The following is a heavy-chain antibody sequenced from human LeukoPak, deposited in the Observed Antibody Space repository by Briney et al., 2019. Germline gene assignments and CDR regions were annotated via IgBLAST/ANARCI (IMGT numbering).Heavy chain of an antibody. CDR1: GYTFTDYF. D-gene: IGHD4-17*01. J-gene: IGHJ4*02. CDR3: ARVYLTTVTALDH. CDR2: INPNNSDT. V-gene: IGHV1-2*02. Sequence: ASVKVSCKTSGYTFTDYFIHWVRQAPGQGLEWMGWINPNNSDTDYAQKFQGRVTMTRDTSITTGYMELSRLTFDDTAIYYCARVYLTTVTALDHWGQGTLVTVSS.